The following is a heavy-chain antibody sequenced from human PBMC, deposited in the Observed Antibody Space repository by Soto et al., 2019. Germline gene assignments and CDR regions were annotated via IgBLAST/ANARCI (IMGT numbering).Heavy chain of an antibody. CDR2: ISSTSSYI. V-gene: IGHV3-21*01. J-gene: IGHJ6*03. CDR3: ARSFYYCYMDV. Sequence: EVQLVESGGGLVKPGGSLRLSCAASGFTFSNYSMNWVRQAPGKGLEWVSSISSTSSYIDYADSLKGRFTISRDNAKNSLYLQMNSLRAEDTAVYDCARSFYYCYMDVWGKGTTVTVSS. CDR1: GFTFSNYS.